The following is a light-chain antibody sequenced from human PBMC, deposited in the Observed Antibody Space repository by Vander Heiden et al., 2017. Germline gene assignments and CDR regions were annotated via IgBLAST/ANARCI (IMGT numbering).Light chain of an antibody. CDR1: QLGDTY. Sequence: SYELTQPPSVSVSPGQTASIPCSGDQLGDTYACWYQQKPAQSPVLVIYQDSQRPAGIPERFAGSNAGNTATLTISVTQAMDEADYYCQAWDSSTVVFGGGTKLTVL. J-gene: IGLJ2*01. CDR2: QDS. V-gene: IGLV3-1*01. CDR3: QAWDSSTVV.